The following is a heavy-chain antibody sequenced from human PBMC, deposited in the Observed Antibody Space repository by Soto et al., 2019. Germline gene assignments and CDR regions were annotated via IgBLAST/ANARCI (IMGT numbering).Heavy chain of an antibody. J-gene: IGHJ6*02. Sequence: GESLKISCKGSGYTFTSYWIGWVRQMPGKGLEWMGIIYPGDSDTRYSPSFQGQVTISADKSITTAYLHWNSLKASDTAMYYCARTSAAGKYYYGMDVWGQGTTVTVSS. CDR3: ARTSAAGKYYYGMDV. V-gene: IGHV5-51*01. CDR1: GYTFTSYW. CDR2: IYPGDSDT. D-gene: IGHD6-13*01.